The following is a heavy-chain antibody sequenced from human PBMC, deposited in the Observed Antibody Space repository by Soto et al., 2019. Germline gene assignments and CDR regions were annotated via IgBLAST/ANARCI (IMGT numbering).Heavy chain of an antibody. CDR1: GYSFTSYW. Sequence: VESLKISCNGSGYSFTSYWIGWVRQMPWKGLEWMGIIYPGDSDTRYSPSFQGQVTISADKSISTAYLQWSSLKASDTAMYYCARLVKYCTNGVCFDFDYWGQGTLVTVSS. J-gene: IGHJ4*02. CDR3: ARLVKYCTNGVCFDFDY. CDR2: IYPGDSDT. V-gene: IGHV5-51*01. D-gene: IGHD2-8*01.